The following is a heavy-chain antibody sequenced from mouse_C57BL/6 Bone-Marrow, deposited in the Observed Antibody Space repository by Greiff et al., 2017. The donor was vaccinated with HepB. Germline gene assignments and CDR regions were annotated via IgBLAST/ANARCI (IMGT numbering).Heavy chain of an antibody. CDR1: GYTFTSYW. D-gene: IGHD2-3*01. CDR2: IHPNSGST. CDR3: ADGYYDYAMDY. V-gene: IGHV1-64*01. J-gene: IGHJ4*01. Sequence: QVQLQQPGAELVKPGASVKLSCKASGYTFTSYWMHWVKQRPGQGLEWIGMIHPNSGSTNYNEKFKGKATLTADKSSSTAYMQLSSLTSEDSAVYFCADGYYDYAMDYWGQGTSVTVSS.